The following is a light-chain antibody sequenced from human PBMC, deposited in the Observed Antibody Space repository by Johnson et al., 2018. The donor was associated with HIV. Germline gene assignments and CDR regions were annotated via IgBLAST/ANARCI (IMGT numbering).Light chain of an antibody. CDR3: GTWDSSLSAEV. CDR2: EDN. V-gene: IGLV1-51*02. Sequence: QSVLTQPPSVSAAPGQKVTISCSGSSSNIGNNYVSWYQQFPGAAPKLLIYEDNKRPSGIPARFSGSKSGTSATLGITGLQTGDEADYYCGTWDSSLSAEVFGTGTKVTVL. CDR1: SSNIGNNY. J-gene: IGLJ1*01.